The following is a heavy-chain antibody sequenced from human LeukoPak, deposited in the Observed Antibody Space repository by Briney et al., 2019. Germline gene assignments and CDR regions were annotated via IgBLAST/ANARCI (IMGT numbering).Heavy chain of an antibody. Sequence: PGGSLRLSCASSGFTFIDYYMSWIRPAPGKGLEGVSYSSSGDDNIYYADSVKGRFTISKDNARSSLYLQMNSLRDEDTAIYYCAGEARGYMAFQIWGQGTMVTVSS. D-gene: IGHD2-2*02. CDR3: AGEARGYMAFQI. CDR2: SSSGDDNI. V-gene: IGHV3-11*01. J-gene: IGHJ3*02. CDR1: GFTFIDYY.